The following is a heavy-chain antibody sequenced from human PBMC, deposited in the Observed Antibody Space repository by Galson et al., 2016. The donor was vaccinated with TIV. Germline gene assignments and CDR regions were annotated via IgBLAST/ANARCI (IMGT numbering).Heavy chain of an antibody. CDR1: GFTFGSYG. CDR2: VSFDRSDK. CDR3: ARGFSSYYFDY. V-gene: IGHV3-30*03. J-gene: IGHJ4*02. D-gene: IGHD6-13*01. Sequence: SLRLSCAASGFTFGSYGMHWVRHGPGKGLEWLAFVSFDRSDKTYADPVKGRFTISRDNFRNTLYLQMSSLRTEDTAVYYCARGFSSYYFDYWGQGTLVTVSS.